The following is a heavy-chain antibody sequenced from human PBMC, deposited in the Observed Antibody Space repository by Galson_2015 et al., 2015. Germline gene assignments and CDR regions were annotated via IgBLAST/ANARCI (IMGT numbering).Heavy chain of an antibody. CDR3: AREQVAGTAGY. CDR2: ISPYSGNT. J-gene: IGHJ4*02. CDR1: GYIFTSNG. D-gene: IGHD6-19*01. Sequence: SVKVSCKASGYIFTSNGISWVRQAPGQGLEWMGWISPYSGNTNYAQKLQGRVTMTTDTSTSTAYMELRSLRSDDTAMYYCAREQVAGTAGYWGQGTLVTVSS. V-gene: IGHV1-18*01.